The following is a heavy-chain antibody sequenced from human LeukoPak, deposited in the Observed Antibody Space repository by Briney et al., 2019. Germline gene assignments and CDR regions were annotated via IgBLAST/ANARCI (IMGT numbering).Heavy chain of an antibody. CDR1: GFTFSSYS. D-gene: IGHD3-10*01. Sequence: PGGSLRHSCAASGFTFSSYSMNWVRQAPGKGLEWVSVIYGGGSTFYADSVKGRSTISRDNSQNTRYLQMNGLRAEDTAVYYCATWPGAWYGEDYWGQGTLVTVSS. V-gene: IGHV3-53*01. CDR2: IYGGGST. J-gene: IGHJ4*02. CDR3: ATWPGAWYGEDY.